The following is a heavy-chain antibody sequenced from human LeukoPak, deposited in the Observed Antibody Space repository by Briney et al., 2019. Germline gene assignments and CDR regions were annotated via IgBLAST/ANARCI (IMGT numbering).Heavy chain of an antibody. V-gene: IGHV3-7*05. CDR1: GFTFSNSW. J-gene: IGHJ4*02. CDR3: ATWSNAWEFDY. CDR2: INEDGSDK. Sequence: PGGSLRLSCAASGFTFSNSWMTWVRQAPGKGLEWVAHINEDGSDKHYVDSVTGRFSISRDNTKNSLYLQMSSLRAEDTAVYYCATWSNAWEFDYWGQGTLVTVSS. D-gene: IGHD1-26*01.